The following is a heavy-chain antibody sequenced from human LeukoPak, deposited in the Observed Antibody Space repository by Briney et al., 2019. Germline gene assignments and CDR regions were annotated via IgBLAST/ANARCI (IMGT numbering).Heavy chain of an antibody. CDR3: ARLTSEGDCSGGSCYLIGFDP. J-gene: IGHJ5*02. V-gene: IGHV3-7*03. CDR1: GFTFSSYA. CDR2: IKLDGSEK. D-gene: IGHD2-15*01. Sequence: GGSLRLSCAASGFTFSSYAMSWVRQAPGKGLEWVANIKLDGSEKNYVDSVKGRFTISRDNTKNSLYLQMNSLRAEDTAVFYCARLTSEGDCSGGSCYLIGFDPWGQGTLVTVSS.